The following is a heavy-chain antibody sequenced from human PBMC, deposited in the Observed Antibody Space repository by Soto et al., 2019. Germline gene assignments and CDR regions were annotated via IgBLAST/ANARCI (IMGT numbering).Heavy chain of an antibody. CDR3: GSFGGYCSGGSCYRGYNWFDP. V-gene: IGHV1-69*02. CDR2: IIPILGIA. J-gene: IGHJ5*02. CDR1: GGTFISYT. Sequence: ASVKVSWKASGGTFISYTISLVRQAPGQGLEWMGRIIPILGIANYAQKFQGRVTITADKSTSTAYMELSSLRSEDTAVYYCGSFGGYCSGGSCYRGYNWFDPWGQGTLVTVSS. D-gene: IGHD2-15*01.